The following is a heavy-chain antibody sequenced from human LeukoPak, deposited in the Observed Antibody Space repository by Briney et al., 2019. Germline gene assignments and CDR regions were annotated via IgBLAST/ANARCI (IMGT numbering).Heavy chain of an antibody. V-gene: IGHV3-48*03. J-gene: IGHJ4*02. D-gene: IGHD4-11*01. CDR2: IDSRSITI. Sequence: GGSLRLSCAASGFTLSSFDMNWVRQAPGKGLEWISYIDSRSITIYYADSVKGRFTISRDNAKNSLYLQMNSLRAEDTALYFCARDPIVNDDYSSAPLDYWGLGTLVTVSS. CDR1: GFTLSSFD. CDR3: ARDPIVNDDYSSAPLDY.